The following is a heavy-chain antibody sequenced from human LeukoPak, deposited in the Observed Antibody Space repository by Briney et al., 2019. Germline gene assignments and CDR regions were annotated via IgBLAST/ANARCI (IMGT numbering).Heavy chain of an antibody. CDR3: ARDRITMVRGASMTYYYYYGMDV. V-gene: IGHV3-21*01. CDR2: ISSSSSNI. Sequence: PGGSLRLSCAASGFTFSSYSMNWVRQAPGKGLEWVSSISSSSSNIYYADSVKGRFTISRDNAKNSLYLQMNSLRAEDTAVSYCARDRITMVRGASMTYYYYYGMDVWGQGTTVTVSS. J-gene: IGHJ6*02. CDR1: GFTFSSYS. D-gene: IGHD3-10*01.